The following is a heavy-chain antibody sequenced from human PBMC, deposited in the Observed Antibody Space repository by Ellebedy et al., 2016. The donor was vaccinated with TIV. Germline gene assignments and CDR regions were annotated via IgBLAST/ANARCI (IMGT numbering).Heavy chain of an antibody. CDR2: ISDTGGST. Sequence: GESLKISXAASGFTFSSYAMSWVRQAPGKGLEWVSAISDTGGSTYYADSVKGRFAISRDNSKNTLYLQMTSLRAEDTAVYYCAKAYYDRSGYYHYWGQGALVTVSS. V-gene: IGHV3-23*01. CDR3: AKAYYDRSGYYHY. D-gene: IGHD3-22*01. CDR1: GFTFSSYA. J-gene: IGHJ4*02.